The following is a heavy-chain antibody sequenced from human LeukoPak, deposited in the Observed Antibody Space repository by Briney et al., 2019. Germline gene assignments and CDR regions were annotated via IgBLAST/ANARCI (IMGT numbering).Heavy chain of an antibody. D-gene: IGHD6-19*01. CDR2: IRYDGSNK. CDR1: GFTFSSYG. CDR3: AKDLGSGWPFYFDY. Sequence: GGSLRLSCAASGFTFSSYGMHWVRQAPGKGLEWVAFIRYDGSNKFYADSVKGRFTISRDNSKNTLYLEMNSLRAEDTAVYYCAKDLGSGWPFYFDYWGQGTLVTVSS. J-gene: IGHJ4*02. V-gene: IGHV3-30*02.